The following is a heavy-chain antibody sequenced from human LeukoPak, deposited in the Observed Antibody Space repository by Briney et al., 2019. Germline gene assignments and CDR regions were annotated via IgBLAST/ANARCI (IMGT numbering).Heavy chain of an antibody. J-gene: IGHJ4*02. CDR2: ISYDGSNK. V-gene: IGHV3-30*18. D-gene: IGHD3-9*01. CDR3: AKDLLLRYFDWSFDY. Sequence: PGGSLRLSCAASGFTFSSYGMHWVRQAPGKGLEWVAVISYDGSNKYYADSVKGRFTISRDNSKNTLYLQMNSLRAEDTAVYYCAKDLLLRYFDWSFDYWGQGTLVTVSS. CDR1: GFTFSSYG.